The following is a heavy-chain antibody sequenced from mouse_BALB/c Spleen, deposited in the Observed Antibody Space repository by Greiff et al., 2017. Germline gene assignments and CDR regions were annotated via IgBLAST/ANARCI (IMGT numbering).Heavy chain of an antibody. V-gene: IGHV5-6-5*01. D-gene: IGHD1-2*01. CDR3: ARGDYGYRFAY. CDR2: ISSGGST. J-gene: IGHJ3*01. Sequence: EVQVVESGGGLVKPGGSLKLSCAASGFTFSSYAMSWVRQTPEKRLEWVASISSGGSTYYPDSVKGRFTISRDNAKNTLYLQMSSLKSEDTAMYYCARGDYGYRFAYWGQGTLVTVSA. CDR1: GFTFSSYA.